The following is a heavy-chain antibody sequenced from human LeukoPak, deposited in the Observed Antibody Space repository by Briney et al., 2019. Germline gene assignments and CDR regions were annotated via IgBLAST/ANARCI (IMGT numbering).Heavy chain of an antibody. V-gene: IGHV3-66*01. CDR2: IYSGGTT. D-gene: IGHD5-18*01. CDR3: ARDQYSYAHAAH. J-gene: IGHJ4*02. CDR1: GFTVSSNY. Sequence: GGSLRLSCAASGFTVSSNYMSWVRQAPGKGLEWVSVIYSGGTTYYVDSVKGRFTISRDNSKNTLHLQMNSLRAEDTAVYYCARDQYSYAHAAHWGQGTLVTVSS.